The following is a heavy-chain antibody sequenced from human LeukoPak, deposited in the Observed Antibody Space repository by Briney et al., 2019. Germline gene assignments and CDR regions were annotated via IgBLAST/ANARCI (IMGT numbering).Heavy chain of an antibody. J-gene: IGHJ4*02. V-gene: IGHV1-18*01. D-gene: IGHD6-13*01. Sequence: ASVKVSCKASGYTFTSYGISWVRQAPGQGLEWMGWINPYNGNTNYAQNLQGRVTMTTDTYTSTAYMELRSLRSDDTAVYYCARVAAADYFDYWGQGTLVTVSS. CDR3: ARVAAADYFDY. CDR1: GYTFTSYG. CDR2: INPYNGNT.